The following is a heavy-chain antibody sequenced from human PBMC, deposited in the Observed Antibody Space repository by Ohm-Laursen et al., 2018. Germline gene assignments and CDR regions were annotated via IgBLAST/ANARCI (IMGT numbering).Heavy chain of an antibody. Sequence: GSLRLSCAASGFSVSTNYMNWARQAPGKGLEWVSEIDRGGNGYYAESVKGRFTISRDNSKNTLYLQMNNLRAEDSAVYYCASYYGVYDPWGQGTLVTVSS. V-gene: IGHV3-53*01. D-gene: IGHD1-26*01. CDR3: ASYYGVYDP. CDR2: IDRGGNG. CDR1: GFSVSTNY. J-gene: IGHJ5*02.